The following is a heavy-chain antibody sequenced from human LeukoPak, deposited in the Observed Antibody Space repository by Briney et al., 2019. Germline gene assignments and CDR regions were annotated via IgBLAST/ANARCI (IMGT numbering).Heavy chain of an antibody. Sequence: ASVKVSCKASGYTFTGYYMHWVRQAPGQGLEWMGWINPNSGGTNYAQKFQGWVTMTRDTSISTAYMELSRLRSDDTAVYYCARGRRMIGSSSARRYYYYGMDVWGNGTTVTVSS. CDR1: GYTFTGYY. V-gene: IGHV1-2*04. CDR3: ARGRRMIGSSSARRYYYYGMDV. D-gene: IGHD2-15*01. CDR2: INPNSGGT. J-gene: IGHJ6*04.